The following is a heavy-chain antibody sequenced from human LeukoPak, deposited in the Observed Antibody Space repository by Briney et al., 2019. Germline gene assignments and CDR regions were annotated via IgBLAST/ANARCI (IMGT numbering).Heavy chain of an antibody. Sequence: HTGGSMRLSCAASGFTFSTYYMNWVRQAPGKGLVWVSRISSDGSSTRYADSVKGRFTISRDNAKNTVYLQMNSLRAEDTAVYYCTRWTVAPDYWGQGTLVTVSS. CDR2: ISSDGSST. D-gene: IGHD3/OR15-3a*01. V-gene: IGHV3-74*01. CDR3: TRWTVAPDY. J-gene: IGHJ4*02. CDR1: GFTFSTYY.